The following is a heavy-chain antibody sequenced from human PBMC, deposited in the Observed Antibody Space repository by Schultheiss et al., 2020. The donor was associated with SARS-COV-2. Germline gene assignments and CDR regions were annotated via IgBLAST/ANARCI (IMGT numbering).Heavy chain of an antibody. CDR2: TFYSGTT. V-gene: IGHV4-31*03. CDR3: ARGGGPYSSSSGGFDP. Sequence: LRLSCSVSGGPISSGGYHWTWIRQHPGKGLEWIGFTFYSGTTYFNPSLKSRIFMSVDTSKNQFSLKLTSVTAADTAVYYCARGGGPYSSSSGGFDPWGQGTLVTVSS. D-gene: IGHD6-13*01. CDR1: GGPISSGGYH. J-gene: IGHJ5*02.